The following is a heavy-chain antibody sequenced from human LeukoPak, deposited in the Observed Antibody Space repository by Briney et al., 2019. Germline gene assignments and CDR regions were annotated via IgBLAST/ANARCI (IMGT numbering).Heavy chain of an antibody. CDR3: ARRAGAYSHPYDY. V-gene: IGHV3-53*01. CDR2: IYSDNT. Sequence: GGSLRLSCAASGFTFSSYAMHWVRQAPGKGLEWVSFIYSDNTHYSDSVKGRFTISRDNSKNTLYLQMNSLRAEDTAVYYCARRAGAYSHPYDYWGQGTLVTVSS. J-gene: IGHJ4*02. D-gene: IGHD4/OR15-4a*01. CDR1: GFTFSSYA.